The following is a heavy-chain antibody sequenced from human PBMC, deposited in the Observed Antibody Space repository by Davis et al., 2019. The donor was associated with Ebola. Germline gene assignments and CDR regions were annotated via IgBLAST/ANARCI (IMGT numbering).Heavy chain of an antibody. D-gene: IGHD2-21*02. Sequence: AASVKVSCKASGYTFTSYGITWVRQAPGQGLEWTGWINPHNGNTNYAQNVQGRVTMTTDTSTSTAFMDLRSLTSDETALYYCARGLVTSEFAYWGQGTLVTVSS. J-gene: IGHJ4*02. V-gene: IGHV1-18*04. CDR2: INPHNGNT. CDR1: GYTFTSYG. CDR3: ARGLVTSEFAY.